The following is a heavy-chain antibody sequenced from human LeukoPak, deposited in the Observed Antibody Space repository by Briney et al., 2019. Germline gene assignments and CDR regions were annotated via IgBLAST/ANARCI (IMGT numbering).Heavy chain of an antibody. CDR3: AKDIAAAGTDYYYYGMDV. D-gene: IGHD6-13*01. V-gene: IGHV3-43*02. CDR1: GFTFDDYA. CDR2: ISGDGGST. Sequence: GGSPRLSCAASGFTFDDYAMHWVRQAPGKGLEWVSLISGDGGSTYYADSVKGRFTISRDNSKNSLYLQMNSLRTEDTALYYCAKDIAAAGTDYYYYGMDVWGQGTTVTVSS. J-gene: IGHJ6*02.